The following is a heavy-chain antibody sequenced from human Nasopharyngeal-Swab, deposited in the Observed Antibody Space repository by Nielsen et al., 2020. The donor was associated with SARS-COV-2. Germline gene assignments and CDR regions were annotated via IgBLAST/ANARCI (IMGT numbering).Heavy chain of an antibody. CDR1: GGSVSGYY. CDR3: AEKGYISSWYGY. CDR2: INNSGRT. D-gene: IGHD6-13*01. V-gene: IGHV4-34*01. J-gene: IGHJ4*02. Sequence: SETLSLTCGVYGGSVSGYYWNWIRQHTGKGLEWIGEINNSGRTHYNPSLKSRVTISIDTSQKQFSLKLTSVTAADTAVYYCAEKGYISSWYGYWGPGTLVTVSS.